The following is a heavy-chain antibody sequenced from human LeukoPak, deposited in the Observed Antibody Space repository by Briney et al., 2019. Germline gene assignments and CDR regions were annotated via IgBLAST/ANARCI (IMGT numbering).Heavy chain of an antibody. V-gene: IGHV3-7*01. Sequence: PGVSLRLSCAASGFTFSSYWKNWVRQAPGKGLEWVANINGDGRDKYYVGSVRGRFTISRDNADNALYLQMNSLRGGDAALYYCARGVDSAIDWWGQGTLVTVSS. D-gene: IGHD3-9*01. CDR3: ARGVDSAIDW. CDR1: GFTFSSYW. CDR2: INGDGRDK. J-gene: IGHJ4*02.